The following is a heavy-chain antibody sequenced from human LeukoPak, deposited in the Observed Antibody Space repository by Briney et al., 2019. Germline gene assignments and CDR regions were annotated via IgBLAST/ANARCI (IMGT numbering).Heavy chain of an antibody. CDR2: ISGSGGST. Sequence: GGSLRLSCAASGFTVSSNYMSWVRQAPGKGLEWVSAISGSGGSTYYADSVKGRFTISRDNSKNTLYLQMNSLRAEDTAVYYCAKCLAYYYYYYYMDVWGKGTTVTISS. CDR3: AKCLAYYYYYYYMDV. CDR1: GFTVSSNY. D-gene: IGHD5/OR15-5a*01. V-gene: IGHV3-23*01. J-gene: IGHJ6*03.